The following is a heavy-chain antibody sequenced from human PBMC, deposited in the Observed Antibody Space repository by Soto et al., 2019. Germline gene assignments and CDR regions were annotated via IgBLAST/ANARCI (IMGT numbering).Heavy chain of an antibody. Sequence: GVPVEAASKASGYTFTNNGRSWVGQAPGQGHEWMGWINVYNGNTKYAQKVQGRVTMTTDTSTSKAYMELRSLRSDDTAVYYCARGVGAGSYYNQDNWFDPWGQGTLVTVSS. CDR1: GYTFTNNG. V-gene: IGHV1-18*01. J-gene: IGHJ5*02. CDR2: INVYNGNT. D-gene: IGHD3-10*01. CDR3: ARGVGAGSYYNQDNWFDP.